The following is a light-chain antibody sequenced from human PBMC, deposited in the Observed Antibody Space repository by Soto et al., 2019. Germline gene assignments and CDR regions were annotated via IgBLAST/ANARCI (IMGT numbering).Light chain of an antibody. CDR2: NVS. CDR3: GSFTSSTTLV. CDR1: SSDIGGYDY. V-gene: IGLV2-14*01. J-gene: IGLJ2*01. Sequence: QSVLTQPASVSGSPGQSITISCTETSSDIGGYDYVSWYQQHPGKAPKLMIHNVSNRPSGVSNRFSGSKSGNTASLTISGLQAEDEADYFCGSFTSSTTLVFGGGTKLTVL.